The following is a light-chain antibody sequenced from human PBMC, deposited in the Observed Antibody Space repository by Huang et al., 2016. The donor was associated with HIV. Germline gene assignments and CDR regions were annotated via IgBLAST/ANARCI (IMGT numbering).Light chain of an antibody. V-gene: IGKV2-30*02. CDR3: MQGTHLFT. CDR2: QVS. J-gene: IGKJ4*01. Sequence: VVLTQSPLYLSVTLGQPASISCRSSQSLIHSNGNTYLNWFQQRPGHAPRRLIAQVSRRDSGVPDRFSGSGSGTDFTLKISRVEAEDVGVYYCMQGTHLFTFGGGTRVDIK. CDR1: QSLIHSNGNTY.